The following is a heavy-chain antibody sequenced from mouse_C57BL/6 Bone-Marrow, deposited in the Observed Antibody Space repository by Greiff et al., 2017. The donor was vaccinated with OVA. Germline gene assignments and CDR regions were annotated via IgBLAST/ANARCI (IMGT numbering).Heavy chain of an antibody. J-gene: IGHJ4*01. CDR3: ARSPFYVTNAMDY. CDR1: GYTFTDYY. D-gene: IGHD2-3*01. V-gene: IGHV1-19*01. Sequence: VQLQQSGPVLVKPGASVKMSCKASGYTFTDYYMNWVKQSHGKSLEWIGVINPYNGGTSYNQKFKGKATLTVDKSSSTAYMELNSLTSEDSAVYYCARSPFYVTNAMDYWGQGTSVTVSS. CDR2: INPYNGGT.